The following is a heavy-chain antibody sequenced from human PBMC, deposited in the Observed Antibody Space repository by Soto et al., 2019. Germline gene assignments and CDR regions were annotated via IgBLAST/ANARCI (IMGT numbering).Heavy chain of an antibody. CDR3: ARQIYDSDTGPNFQYYFDS. V-gene: IGHV5-10-1*01. Sequence: SLKISCKGSGYSFAGYWITWVRQKPGKCLEWMGRIDPSDSQTYYSPSFRGHVTISVTKSITTVFLQWSSLRASDTAMYYCARQIYDSDTGPNFQYYFDSWGQGTPVTVSS. CDR2: IDPSDSQT. D-gene: IGHD3-22*01. CDR1: GYSFAGYW. J-gene: IGHJ4*02.